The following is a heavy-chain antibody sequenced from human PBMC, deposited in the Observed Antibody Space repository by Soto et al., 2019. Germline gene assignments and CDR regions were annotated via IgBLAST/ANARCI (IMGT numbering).Heavy chain of an antibody. CDR2: LIPIFGTA. V-gene: IGHV1-69*01. Sequence: QVQLVKSGAEVKKPGSSVKVSCKASGGTFSSYAISWVRQAPGQGLEWMGGLIPIFGTANYAQKFQGRVTITADESTNTAYIELSRLRSEDTAVYYCAKIGGSDSSSRERPSDDYWGQGTLVTVSS. J-gene: IGHJ4*02. CDR3: AKIGGSDSSSRERPSDDY. D-gene: IGHD6-6*01. CDR1: GGTFSSYA.